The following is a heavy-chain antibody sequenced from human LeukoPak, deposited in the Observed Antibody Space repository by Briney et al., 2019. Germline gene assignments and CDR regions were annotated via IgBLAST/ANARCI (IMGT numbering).Heavy chain of an antibody. CDR3: AREQVVVVPAALDY. J-gene: IGHJ4*02. D-gene: IGHD2-2*01. Sequence: PGGSLRLSCAASGFTFSSYSMNWVRPAPGKGLEWVSSISSSSSYIYYADSVKGRFTISRDNAKNSLYLQMNSLRAEDTAVYYCAREQVVVVPAALDYWGQGTLVSVSS. CDR2: ISSSSSYI. CDR1: GFTFSSYS. V-gene: IGHV3-21*01.